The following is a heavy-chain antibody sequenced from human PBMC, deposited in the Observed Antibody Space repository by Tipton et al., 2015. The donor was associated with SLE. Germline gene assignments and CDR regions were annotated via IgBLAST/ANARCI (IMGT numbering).Heavy chain of an antibody. Sequence: TLSLTCNVSGGSISSSPYYWGWIRHSPGKGLAWIGSVHYGGSTYYNPSLKSRVPFSVDTSKNQFSLKLTSVTAADTAVYYCARHGYSDYGIDYWGQGTLVTVSS. CDR1: GGSISSSPYY. CDR2: VHYGGST. V-gene: IGHV4-39*07. D-gene: IGHD4-11*01. CDR3: ARHGYSDYGIDY. J-gene: IGHJ4*02.